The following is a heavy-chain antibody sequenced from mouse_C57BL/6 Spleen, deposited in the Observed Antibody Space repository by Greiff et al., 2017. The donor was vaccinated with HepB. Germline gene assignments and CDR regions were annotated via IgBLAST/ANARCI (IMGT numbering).Heavy chain of an antibody. Sequence: EVQLQESGPELVKPGASVKMSCKASGYTFTDYNMHWVKQSHGKSLEWIGYINPNNGGTSYKPKFKGKATLTVNKSSSTAYMELRSLTSEDSAVYYCANYGSIYWYFDVWGTGTTVTVSS. D-gene: IGHD1-1*01. CDR2: INPNNGGT. J-gene: IGHJ1*03. V-gene: IGHV1-22*01. CDR1: GYTFTDYN. CDR3: ANYGSIYWYFDV.